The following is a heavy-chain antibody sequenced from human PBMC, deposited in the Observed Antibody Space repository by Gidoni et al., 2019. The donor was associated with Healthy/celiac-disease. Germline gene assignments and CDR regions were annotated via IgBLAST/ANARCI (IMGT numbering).Heavy chain of an antibody. V-gene: IGHV4-34*01. CDR1: GGSFSGYY. CDR3: ARGLGEDIVVVPAATVWFDP. CDR2: INHSGST. Sequence: QVQLQQWGAGLLKPSETLSLTCAVYGGSFSGYYWSWIRQPPGKGLEWIGEINHSGSTNYNPSLKSRVTISVDTSKNQFSLKLSSVTAADTAVYYCARGLGEDIVVVPAATVWFDPWGQGTLVTVSS. D-gene: IGHD2-2*01. J-gene: IGHJ5*02.